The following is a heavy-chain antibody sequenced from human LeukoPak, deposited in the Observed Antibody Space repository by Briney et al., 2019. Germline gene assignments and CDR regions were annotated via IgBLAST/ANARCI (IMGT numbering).Heavy chain of an antibody. CDR2: MNPNSGNT. CDR1: GYTFTIYD. Sequence: ASVKVSCKSSGYTFTIYDINWVRQATGQGLEWMGWMNPNSGNTGYSQKYQGRVTMTRNTSISAHYMELSSLRSEDPAVYCCARGGHDILTGYYMDWFDPWGQGTLVTVSS. J-gene: IGHJ5*02. V-gene: IGHV1-8*01. D-gene: IGHD3-9*01. CDR3: ARGGHDILTGYYMDWFDP.